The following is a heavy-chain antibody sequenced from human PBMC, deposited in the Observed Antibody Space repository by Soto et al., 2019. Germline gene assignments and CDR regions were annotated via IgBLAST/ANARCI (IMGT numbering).Heavy chain of an antibody. Sequence: QVQLVESGGGLVQPGGSLRLSCAASGFTFSDYYMSWIRQAPGKGLEWVSYISSSSSYTNYADSVKGRFTISRDNAKNSLYLQMNSLRAEDTAVYYCARGYVYRDYYFDYWGQGTLVTVSS. CDR1: GFTFSDYY. CDR3: ARGYVYRDYYFDY. D-gene: IGHD3-16*01. J-gene: IGHJ4*02. CDR2: ISSSSSYT. V-gene: IGHV3-11*06.